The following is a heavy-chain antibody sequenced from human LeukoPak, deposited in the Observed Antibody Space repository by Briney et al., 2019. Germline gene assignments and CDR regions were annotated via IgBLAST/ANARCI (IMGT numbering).Heavy chain of an antibody. CDR1: EFTFSDYY. CDR2: ISYSGDTV. V-gene: IGHV3-11*01. Sequence: PGGSLRLSCAASEFTFSDYYMSWIRQAPGKGLEWVSYISYSGDTVYCADSVKGRFTVSRDNAKNSLSLQMNSLRDEDTAFYTCARDGRSGWYSASWGQGALVTV. CDR3: ARDGRSGWYSAS. J-gene: IGHJ5*02. D-gene: IGHD6-19*01.